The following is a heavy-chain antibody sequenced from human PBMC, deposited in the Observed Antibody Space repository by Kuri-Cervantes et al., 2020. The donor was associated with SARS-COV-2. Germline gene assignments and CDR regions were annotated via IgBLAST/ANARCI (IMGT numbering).Heavy chain of an antibody. CDR3: AREGGRYNWNFRVFG. V-gene: IGHV1-69*05. CDR1: GGTLSSFA. D-gene: IGHD1-7*01. Sequence: SVKVSCKASGGTLSSFAISWVRQAPGQGLEWMGGIIPVFGTARYPQRFQGRVTMTTDESTTTAYMELSSLRSEDTAVYYCAREGGRYNWNFRVFGWGQGTVVTVSS. J-gene: IGHJ4*02. CDR2: IIPVFGTA.